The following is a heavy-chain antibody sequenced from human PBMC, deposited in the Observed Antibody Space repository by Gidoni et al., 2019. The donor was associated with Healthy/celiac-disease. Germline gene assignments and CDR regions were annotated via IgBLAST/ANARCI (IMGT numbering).Heavy chain of an antibody. J-gene: IGHJ4*02. D-gene: IGHD3-22*01. CDR3: AKDPRFKYYYDSSGYAEDY. CDR2: ISGSGGST. Sequence: EVQLLESGGGLVQPGGSLRLSCAASGFTFSSYALSCVRHAPGKGLEWVSAISGSGGSTYYADPVKGRFTSSRDNSKNTLYLQMNSLRAEDTAVYYCAKDPRFKYYYDSSGYAEDYWGQGTLVTVSS. CDR1: GFTFSSYA. V-gene: IGHV3-23*01.